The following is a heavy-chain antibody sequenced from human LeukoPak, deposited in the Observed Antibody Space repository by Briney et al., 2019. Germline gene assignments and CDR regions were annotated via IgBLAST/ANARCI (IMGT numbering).Heavy chain of an antibody. V-gene: IGHV4-59*01. J-gene: IGHJ3*02. D-gene: IGHD6-13*01. CDR3: ARDRRTSSTPYDAFDI. CDR1: GGSISSYY. Sequence: SETLSLTCTVSGGSISSYYWSWIRQPPGKGLEWIGYIYYTGSTNYNPSLGSRVTISVDRSKNQFSLKLSSVTAADTAVYYCARDRRTSSTPYDAFDIWGQGTLVTVSS. CDR2: IYYTGST.